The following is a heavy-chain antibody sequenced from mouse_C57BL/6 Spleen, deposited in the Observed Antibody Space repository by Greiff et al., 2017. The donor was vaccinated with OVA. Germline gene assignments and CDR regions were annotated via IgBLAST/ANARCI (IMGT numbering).Heavy chain of an antibody. CDR2: FYPGSGSI. V-gene: IGHV1-62-2*01. CDR3: ARHEVKDSSGYGGFAY. CDR1: GYTFTEYT. Sequence: QVQLQQSGAELVKPGASVKLSCKASGYTFTEYTIHWVKQRSGQGLEWIGWFYPGSGSIKYNEKFKDKATLTADKSSSTDYMELSRLTSEDSAVYCCARHEVKDSSGYGGFAYWGQGTLVTVSA. D-gene: IGHD3-2*02. J-gene: IGHJ3*01.